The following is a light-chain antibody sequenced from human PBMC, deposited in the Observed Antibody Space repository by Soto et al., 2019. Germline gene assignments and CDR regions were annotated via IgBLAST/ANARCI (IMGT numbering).Light chain of an antibody. CDR1: QSVSSSY. J-gene: IGKJ5*01. CDR2: STS. CDR3: QQYGSSPT. Sequence: EIVLTQSPGTLPLSPGEIATLSCRASQSVSSSYLAWYQQKPGQAPRLLIYSTSNRATGIPDRFSGSGSGTDFTLTISSLEPEDFAVYYCQQYGSSPTFGQGTRLEIK. V-gene: IGKV3-20*01.